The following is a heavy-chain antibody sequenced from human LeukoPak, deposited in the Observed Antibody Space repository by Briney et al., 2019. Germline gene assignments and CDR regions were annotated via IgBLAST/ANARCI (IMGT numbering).Heavy chain of an antibody. CDR1: GGSLSGYY. J-gene: IGHJ6*02. D-gene: IGHD3-10*01. CDR2: INQSGST. CDR3: ARGRPGITMVRGVIRYVMDV. Sequence: PSETLSFTCAVYGGSLSGYYWSWIRQPPGKGLEWIGEINQSGSTNYNPSLKSRVTISVDTSKNQFSLKLSSVTAADTAVYYCARGRPGITMVRGVIRYVMDVWGQGTTVTVSS. V-gene: IGHV4-34*01.